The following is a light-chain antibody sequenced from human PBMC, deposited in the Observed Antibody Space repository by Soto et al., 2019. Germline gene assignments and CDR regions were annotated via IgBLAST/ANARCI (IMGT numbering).Light chain of an antibody. CDR1: QNIISN. V-gene: IGKV3-15*01. Sequence: EIVMTQSPATLSVSPGERATLSCRANQNIISNLAWYQQKPGQAPRLLIYGASTRATGVPARFSGSGSGTDFTLTISNLEPEDFAVYYCQQRSNWPANFGQGTRLEIK. J-gene: IGKJ5*01. CDR3: QQRSNWPAN. CDR2: GAS.